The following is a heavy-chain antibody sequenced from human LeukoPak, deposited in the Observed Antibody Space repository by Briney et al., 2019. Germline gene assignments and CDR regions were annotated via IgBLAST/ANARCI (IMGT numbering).Heavy chain of an antibody. CDR1: GFTFSSYS. CDR3: ASIHPRYSSSWYRSFDY. CDR2: ISSSSSTI. Sequence: GGSLRLSCAASGFTFSSYSMNWVRQAPGEGLEWVSYISSSSSTIYYADSVKGRFTISRDNAKNSLYLQMNSLRAEDTAVYYCASIHPRYSSSWYRSFDYWGQGTLVTVSS. J-gene: IGHJ4*02. V-gene: IGHV3-48*04. D-gene: IGHD6-13*01.